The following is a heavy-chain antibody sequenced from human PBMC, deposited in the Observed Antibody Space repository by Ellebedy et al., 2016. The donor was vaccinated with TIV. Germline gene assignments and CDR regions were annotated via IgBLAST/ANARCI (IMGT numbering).Heavy chain of an antibody. V-gene: IGHV3-33*01. CDR3: ARANTAMVRRNHMNV. CDR1: GFTFSNYG. D-gene: IGHD5-18*01. Sequence: PGGSLRLSCAASGFTFSNYGMHWVRQAPGRGLEWVAVIWYDGTNKYYADSVKGRFTISRDNSKSTLYLQMDSLRAEDTAVYYCARANTAMVRRNHMNVWGQGTTVTVSS. J-gene: IGHJ6*02. CDR2: IWYDGTNK.